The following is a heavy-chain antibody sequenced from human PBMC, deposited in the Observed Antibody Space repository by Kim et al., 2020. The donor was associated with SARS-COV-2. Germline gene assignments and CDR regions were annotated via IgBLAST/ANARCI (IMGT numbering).Heavy chain of an antibody. CDR3: ARGGAMVRGVFDY. D-gene: IGHD3-10*01. V-gene: IGHV4-4*02. CDR1: GGSISSSNW. J-gene: IGHJ4*02. CDR2: IYHSGST. Sequence: SETLSLTCAVSGGSISSSNWWSWVRQPPGKGLALIGEIYHSGSTNYNPSLQSRVTISVDKSKNQFSLKLSSVTSADTAGYYCARGGAMVRGVFDYWGQGT.